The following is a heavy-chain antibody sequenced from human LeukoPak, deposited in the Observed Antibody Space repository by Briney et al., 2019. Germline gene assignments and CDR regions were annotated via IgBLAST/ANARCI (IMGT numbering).Heavy chain of an antibody. CDR3: ARDPEAVAGTRGAYYYYGMDV. CDR2: ISYDGSNK. D-gene: IGHD6-19*01. Sequence: GGSLRLSCAASGFTFSSYAMHWVRQAPGKGLEWVAVISYDGSNKYYADSVKGRFTISGDNSKNTLYLQMNSLRAEDTAVYYCARDPEAVAGTRGAYYYYGMDVWGQGTTVTVSS. J-gene: IGHJ6*02. V-gene: IGHV3-30-3*01. CDR1: GFTFSSYA.